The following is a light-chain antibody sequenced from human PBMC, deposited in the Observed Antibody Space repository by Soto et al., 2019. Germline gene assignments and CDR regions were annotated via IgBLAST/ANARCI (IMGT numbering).Light chain of an antibody. Sequence: QSVLTQPPSVSGAPGQRLTISCTGSTSNIGAGYDVHWYQQFPGTAPKLVIYEVSNRPSGTSDRFSGSKSGHTASLTISGLQTEDEAVYYCGSYTSSSNYVFGTGTKLTVL. CDR3: GSYTSSSNYV. CDR2: EVS. J-gene: IGLJ1*01. CDR1: TSNIGAGYD. V-gene: IGLV1-40*01.